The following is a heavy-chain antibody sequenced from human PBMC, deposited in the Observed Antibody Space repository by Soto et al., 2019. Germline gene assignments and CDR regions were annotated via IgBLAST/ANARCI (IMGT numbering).Heavy chain of an antibody. Sequence: GGSLRLSCSASGFSFSSYHMHWVRQAPGKGLEYVSGISRNGDSTYYADSVKGRFTISRDNYKNTLYLQMSSLRAEDTAIYYCVKDRGGGTSSGSWGQGTLVTVSS. V-gene: IGHV3-64D*08. CDR2: ISRNGDST. CDR1: GFSFSSYH. J-gene: IGHJ5*02. D-gene: IGHD3-16*01. CDR3: VKDRGGGTSSGS.